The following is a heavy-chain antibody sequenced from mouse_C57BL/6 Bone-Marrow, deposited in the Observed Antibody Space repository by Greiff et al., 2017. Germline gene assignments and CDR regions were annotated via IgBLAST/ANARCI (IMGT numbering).Heavy chain of an antibody. V-gene: IGHV1-39*01. Sequence: VQLQQSGPELVKPGASVQISCKASGYSFTDYNMHWVKQSHGKSLEWIGVINPNYGTTSYNQKFKGKATLTVDQSSSTDYMQLNSLPSEDSAVYYCARCYDYDYAMDYGGQGTSVTVSS. CDR3: ARCYDYDYAMDY. J-gene: IGHJ4*01. CDR1: GYSFTDYN. D-gene: IGHD2-4*01. CDR2: INPNYGTT.